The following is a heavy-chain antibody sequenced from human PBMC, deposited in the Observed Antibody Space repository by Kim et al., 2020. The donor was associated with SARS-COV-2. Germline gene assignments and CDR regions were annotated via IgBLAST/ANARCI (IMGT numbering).Heavy chain of an antibody. Sequence: GGSLRLSCAASGFTFDDYAMHWVRQAPGKGLEWVSGISWNSGSIGYADSVKGRFTISRDNAKNSLYLQMNSLRAEDTALYYCAKDTSSSWRGRYYFDYWG. J-gene: IGHJ4*01. CDR3: AKDTSSSWRGRYYFDY. V-gene: IGHV3-9*01. CDR2: ISWNSGSI. D-gene: IGHD6-13*01. CDR1: GFTFDDYA.